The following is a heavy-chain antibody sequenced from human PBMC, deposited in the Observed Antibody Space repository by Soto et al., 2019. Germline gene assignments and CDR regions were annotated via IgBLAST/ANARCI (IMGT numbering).Heavy chain of an antibody. J-gene: IGHJ4*02. D-gene: IGHD3-10*01. CDR1: GFTFNNYA. CDR2: IGGGGDTT. V-gene: IGHV3-23*01. Sequence: EVQLLESGGGLVQPGGSLRLSCAASGFTFNNYAMTWVRQAPGKGLDWVSAIGGGGDTTSYADSVKGRFTVSRDGYKNTLYLHMSSLRAEDTALYYCAKGRGGSGCLTPRVDFWGQATLVTVSS. CDR3: AKGRGGSGCLTPRVDF.